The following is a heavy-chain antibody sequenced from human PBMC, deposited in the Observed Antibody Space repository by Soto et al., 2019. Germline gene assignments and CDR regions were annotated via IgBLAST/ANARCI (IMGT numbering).Heavy chain of an antibody. CDR1: GDSISNSRFY. D-gene: IGHD3-22*01. V-gene: IGHV4-39*01. J-gene: IGHJ5*02. CDR3: ARDFFDSSDYTTNWFDP. CDR2: IYHTGNA. Sequence: PSETLSLTCSVSGDSISNSRFYWAWIRQPPGEGLEWIGSIYHTGNAYYNPPLKSRVTISVDTSKNQFSLKLTSVTAADAALYYCARDFFDSSDYTTNWFDPWGQGTLVTVS.